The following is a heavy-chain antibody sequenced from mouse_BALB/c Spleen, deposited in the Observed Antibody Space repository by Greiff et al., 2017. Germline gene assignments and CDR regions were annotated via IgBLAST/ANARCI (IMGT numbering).Heavy chain of an antibody. V-gene: IGHV1-82*01. CDR3: ARGYRDAMDY. D-gene: IGHD2-2*01. Sequence: VQLQQSGPELVKPGASVKISCKASGYAFSSSWMNWVKQRPGQGLEWIGRIYPGDGDTNYNGKFKGKATLTADKSSSTAYMQLSSLTSVDSAVYFCARGYRDAMDYWGQGTSVTVSS. J-gene: IGHJ4*01. CDR2: IYPGDGDT. CDR1: GYAFSSSW.